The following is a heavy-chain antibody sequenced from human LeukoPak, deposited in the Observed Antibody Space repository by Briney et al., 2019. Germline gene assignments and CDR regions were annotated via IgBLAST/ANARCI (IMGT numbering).Heavy chain of an antibody. CDR3: ARTGYYGDYRDYYYYMDV. Sequence: SVKVSCKASGYTFTSYYMHWVRQAPGQGLEWMGGIIPIFGTANYAQKFQGRVTITADESTSTAYMELSSLRSEDTAVYYCARTGYYGDYRDYYYYMDVWGKGTTVTISS. D-gene: IGHD4-17*01. CDR1: GYTFTSYY. CDR2: IIPIFGTA. V-gene: IGHV1-69*13. J-gene: IGHJ6*03.